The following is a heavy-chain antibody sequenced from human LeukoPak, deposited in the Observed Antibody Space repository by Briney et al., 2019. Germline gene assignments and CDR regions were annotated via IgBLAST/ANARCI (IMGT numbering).Heavy chain of an antibody. CDR3: YRGLDPYAYEYSGHDTYYYYNMDV. J-gene: IGHJ6*03. V-gene: IGHV1-8*02. Sequence: ASVKLCCNSSGYSSPNYGISWGRHPPGQGLELMGGITPKSGKTSYAQKFQERVTMTENTPKSTAYLELRIQSSGDAAVYLCYRGLDPYAYEYSGHDTYYYYNMDVWGKGTTVIISS. D-gene: IGHD5-12*01. CDR1: GYSSPNYG. CDR2: ITPKSGKT.